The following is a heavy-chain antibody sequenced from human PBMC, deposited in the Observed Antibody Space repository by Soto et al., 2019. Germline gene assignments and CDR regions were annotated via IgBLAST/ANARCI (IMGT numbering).Heavy chain of an antibody. D-gene: IGHD2-2*01. CDR2: ISYSGST. J-gene: IGHJ4*02. V-gene: IGHV4-30-4*01. CDR1: GGSISSGNYY. Sequence: PSETLSLTCTVSGGSISSGNYYWSWIRQPPGKGLEWIGFISYSGSTYYNASLKSRVTISVDTSKNQFSLNLNSVTAADTAGYYCPKRETSAPGLYYFDFGGQGPLVPVSP. CDR3: PKRETSAPGLYYFDF.